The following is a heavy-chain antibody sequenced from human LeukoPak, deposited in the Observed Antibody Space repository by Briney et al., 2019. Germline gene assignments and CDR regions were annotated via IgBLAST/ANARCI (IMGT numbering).Heavy chain of an antibody. Sequence: GGSLRLSCAASGFTFSSYGMHWVRQAPGKGLEWVAVISYDGSNKYYADSVKGRFTISRDNSKNTLYLQMNSLRAEDTAMYYCAKEFSSSPWRYYYGMDVWGQGTTVTVSS. CDR1: GFTFSSYG. J-gene: IGHJ6*02. CDR2: ISYDGSNK. CDR3: AKEFSSSPWRYYYGMDV. D-gene: IGHD6-6*01. V-gene: IGHV3-30*18.